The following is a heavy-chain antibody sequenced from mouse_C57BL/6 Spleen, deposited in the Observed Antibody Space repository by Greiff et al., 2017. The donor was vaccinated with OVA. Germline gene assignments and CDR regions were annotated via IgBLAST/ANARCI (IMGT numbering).Heavy chain of an antibody. Sequence: EVHLVESGGGLVQPGGSLKLSCAASGFTFSDYYMSWVRQTPEKRLEWVAYISNGGGSTYYPDTVKGRFTISRDNAKNTLYLQMSRLKSEDTAMYYCARDGHYAMDYWGQGTSVTVSS. CDR1: GFTFSDYY. CDR3: ARDGHYAMDY. V-gene: IGHV5-12*01. CDR2: ISNGGGST. D-gene: IGHD2-3*01. J-gene: IGHJ4*01.